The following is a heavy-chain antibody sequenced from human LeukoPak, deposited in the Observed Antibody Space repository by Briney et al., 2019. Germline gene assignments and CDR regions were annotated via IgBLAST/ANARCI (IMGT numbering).Heavy chain of an antibody. J-gene: IGHJ5*02. D-gene: IGHD4-17*01. CDR3: ARRLRRENWFDP. CDR2: ISSSSSYI. V-gene: IGHV3-21*01. Sequence: PGGSLRLSCAASGFTFSSYSMNWVRQGRGTGLEGVSSISSSSSYIYYADSVKGRFTISRDNAKNSLYLQMNSLRAEDTAVYYCARRLRRENWFDPWGQGTLVTVSS. CDR1: GFTFSSYS.